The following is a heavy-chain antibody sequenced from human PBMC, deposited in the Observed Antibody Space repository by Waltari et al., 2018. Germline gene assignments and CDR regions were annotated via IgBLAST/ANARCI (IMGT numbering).Heavy chain of an antibody. CDR1: GFRFRDSN. Sequence: QLVESGGDLVRSGGSLRLYCTAPGFRFRDSNMNWVRQAPGQGLEWISYISSTSGSIYYADSVKGRFTISRDNAKNSVSLQMTSLREEDTAIYFCARGGLVRGDAFPVWGPGTVVTVSS. J-gene: IGHJ3*01. CDR2: ISSTSGSI. CDR3: ARGGLVRGDAFPV. V-gene: IGHV3-48*02. D-gene: IGHD3-9*01.